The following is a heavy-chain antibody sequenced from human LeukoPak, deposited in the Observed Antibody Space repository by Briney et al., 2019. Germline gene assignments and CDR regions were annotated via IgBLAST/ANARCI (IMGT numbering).Heavy chain of an antibody. D-gene: IGHD2-21*01. CDR3: ARGHSGDGYHFDY. Sequence: ASVKVSCKASGHTFTGYYMHWVRQAPGQGLEWMGWINPNSGGTNYAQKFQGRVTLTRDTSINTAYMDLSSLRYDDTAIYYCARGHSGDGYHFDYWGQGTLVAVSS. J-gene: IGHJ4*02. V-gene: IGHV1-2*02. CDR1: GHTFTGYY. CDR2: INPNSGGT.